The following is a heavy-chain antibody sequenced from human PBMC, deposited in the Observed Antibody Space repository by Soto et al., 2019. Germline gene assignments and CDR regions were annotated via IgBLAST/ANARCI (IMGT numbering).Heavy chain of an antibody. J-gene: IGHJ4*02. Sequence: VASVKVSCKASGYTFTGHYIHWVRQAPEQGPEWMGEIGPESGATRYAQKFQGRVTMTRDTSITTVYMELNNLSPDDTAVYYCGRGRSGQIVVFYWSQGTPVTVSS. V-gene: IGHV1-2*02. CDR3: GRGRSGQIVVFY. CDR1: GYTFTGHY. CDR2: IGPESGAT. D-gene: IGHD1-26*01.